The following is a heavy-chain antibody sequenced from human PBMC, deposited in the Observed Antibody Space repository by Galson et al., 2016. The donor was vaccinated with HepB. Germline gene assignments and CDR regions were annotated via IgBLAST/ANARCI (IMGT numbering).Heavy chain of an antibody. CDR1: GFTFDRCG. Sequence: SLRLSCAASGFTFDRCGMTWFRQAPGKGLEWVSTICGRCGDVDYADSVKGRFTISRDDSKRTLYLHMISLRVEDTAIYYCAIDPSQWHDLLFGNWAQGTLVTVSA. D-gene: IGHD6-19*01. V-gene: IGHV3-23*01. J-gene: IGHJ4*02. CDR2: ICGRCGDV. CDR3: AIDPSQWHDLLFGN.